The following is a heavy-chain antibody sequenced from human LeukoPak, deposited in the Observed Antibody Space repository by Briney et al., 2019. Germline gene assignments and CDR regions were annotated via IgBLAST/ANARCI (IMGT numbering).Heavy chain of an antibody. J-gene: IGHJ4*02. D-gene: IGHD3-22*01. V-gene: IGHV3-11*01. CDR1: GFTFSDYY. CDR3: ARGGGPHYYGSSGYYTSFDY. Sequence: GGSLRLSCAASGFTFSDYYMSWIRQAPGKGLEWVSYISSSGRTIYYADSVKGRFTISRDNAKNSLYLQMNSLRAEDTAVYYCARGGGPHYYGSSGYYTSFDYWGQGTLVTVSS. CDR2: ISSSGRTI.